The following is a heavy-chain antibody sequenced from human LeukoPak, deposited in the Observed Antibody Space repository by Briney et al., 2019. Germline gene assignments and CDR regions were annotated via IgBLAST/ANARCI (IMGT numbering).Heavy chain of an antibody. Sequence: GGSLRLSCAASGFTFSSYAMSWVRQAPGKGLEWVSAISGSGGSTYYADSVKGRFTISRDNSKNTLYLQMNSLRAEDTAVYYCAGGAGGGYVHYYGTDVWGQGTTVTVSS. V-gene: IGHV3-23*01. CDR2: ISGSGGST. CDR3: AGGAGGGYVHYYGTDV. CDR1: GFTFSSYA. D-gene: IGHD6-25*01. J-gene: IGHJ6*02.